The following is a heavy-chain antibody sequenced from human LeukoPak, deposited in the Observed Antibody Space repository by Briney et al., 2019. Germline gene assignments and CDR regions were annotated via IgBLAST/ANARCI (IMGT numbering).Heavy chain of an antibody. CDR2: ITGSGGST. CDR3: ARNQDSSWYYYYMDV. J-gene: IGHJ6*03. CDR1: GFTFDNYA. D-gene: IGHD6-13*01. V-gene: IGHV3-23*01. Sequence: PGGSLRLSCAASGFTFDNYAMSGVRQAPGKGLEWVSTITGSGGSTYSADSVKGRLTISRDNSKNTLYLQMNSLRADDTALYYCARNQDSSWYYYYMDVWGKGTTVTVSS.